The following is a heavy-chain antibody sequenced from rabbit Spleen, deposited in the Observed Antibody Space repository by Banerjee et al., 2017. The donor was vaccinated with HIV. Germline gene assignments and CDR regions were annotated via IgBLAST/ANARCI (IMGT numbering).Heavy chain of an antibody. Sequence: QEQLVESGGGLVQPEGSLTLTCTASGFSFSTNYCMCWVRQAPGKGLEWIACIHSMNSGRTHYASWVNGRFTISRSTSLNTVDLKMTSLTAADTATYFCARRYSYDDYGDYEHDAFDPWGQGTLVTVS. CDR1: GFSFSTNYC. CDR2: IHSMNSGRT. D-gene: IGHD2-1*01. V-gene: IGHV1S43*01. J-gene: IGHJ2*01. CDR3: ARRYSYDDYGDYEHDAFDP.